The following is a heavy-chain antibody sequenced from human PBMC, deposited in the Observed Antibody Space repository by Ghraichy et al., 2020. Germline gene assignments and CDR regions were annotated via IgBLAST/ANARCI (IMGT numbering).Heavy chain of an antibody. Sequence: SETLSLTCTVSAGSISSISYYWGWIRQPPGKGLEWIGSIYYSGSTYYNPSLKSRVTISVDTSKNQFSLKLSSVTAADTAVYYCARRYYDFWSGYPNWFDPWGQGTLVTVSP. CDR3: ARRYYDFWSGYPNWFDP. V-gene: IGHV4-39*01. CDR1: AGSISSISYY. J-gene: IGHJ5*02. CDR2: IYYSGST. D-gene: IGHD3-3*01.